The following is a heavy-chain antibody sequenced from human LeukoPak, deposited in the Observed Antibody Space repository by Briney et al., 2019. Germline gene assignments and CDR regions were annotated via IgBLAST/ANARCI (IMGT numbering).Heavy chain of an antibody. CDR1: DFSVTDNY. Sequence: GGSLRLSCAASDFSVTDNYVTWVRQAPGKGLQWVSSVYAGGATYYADSVRGRFTISRDKSRNTVYLQMTSLRVEDTAVYYCARDRRENWFDPWGQGTLVTVSS. CDR3: ARDRRENWFDP. V-gene: IGHV3-53*01. J-gene: IGHJ5*02. CDR2: VYAGGAT.